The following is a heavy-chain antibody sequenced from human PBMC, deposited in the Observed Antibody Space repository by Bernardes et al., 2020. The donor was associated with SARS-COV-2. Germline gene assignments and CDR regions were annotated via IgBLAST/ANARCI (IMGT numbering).Heavy chain of an antibody. V-gene: IGHV4-59*01. Sequence: SETLSLTCTVSGGSFTYYYWNWIRQPPGKGLEWLGYISYSGTTNYNPSLKIRVAMSLDTSKNQFSLQLSSVTAADTATYYCAREISGDYSGFDYWGQGKLVTVSS. D-gene: IGHD4-17*01. CDR3: AREISGDYSGFDY. J-gene: IGHJ4*02. CDR2: ISYSGTT. CDR1: GGSFTYYY.